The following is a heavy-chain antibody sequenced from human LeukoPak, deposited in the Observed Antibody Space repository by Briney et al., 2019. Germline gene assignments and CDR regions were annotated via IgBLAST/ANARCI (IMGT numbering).Heavy chain of an antibody. J-gene: IGHJ2*01. CDR1: FTXXXXA. CDR3: XXXXXXXXXXXYXXL. V-gene: IGHV3-30*04. CDR2: ISYDGSNK. Sequence: FTXXXXAMXWVRQAPGXXLXWVAVISYDGSNKYYADSVKGRFTISRDNSKNXLYLQMNRLRAGDTAVYYCXXXXXXXXXXXYXXLWGRGTLVTVSS.